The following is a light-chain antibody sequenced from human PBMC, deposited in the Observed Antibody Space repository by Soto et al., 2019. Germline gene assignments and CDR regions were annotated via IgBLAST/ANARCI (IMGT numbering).Light chain of an antibody. V-gene: IGLV2-14*01. Sequence: QSVLTQPASVSGSPGQSITISCTGTSSDVGGHNDVSWYQQHPGKAPKLLIYAVSNRPSGVSNRFSGSKSGNTASLTISGLQAEDEADYYCCSYTSDITPYVFGTGTKVTV. CDR1: SSDVGGHND. CDR2: AVS. J-gene: IGLJ1*01. CDR3: CSYTSDITPYV.